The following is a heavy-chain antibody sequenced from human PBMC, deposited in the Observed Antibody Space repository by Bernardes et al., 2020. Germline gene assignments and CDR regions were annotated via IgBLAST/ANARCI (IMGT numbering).Heavy chain of an antibody. J-gene: IGHJ4*02. D-gene: IGHD3-22*01. Sequence: SETLSLTCAVYGGSFSGYYWSWIHQPPGMGLEWIGEISHSASANYNPSLKSRVTISVDTPKNQFSLKLSSVTAADTAVYFCARSAAKWVFSLDYWGQGTLVTVSS. CDR2: ISHSASA. CDR1: GGSFSGYY. V-gene: IGHV4-34*01. CDR3: ARSAAKWVFSLDY.